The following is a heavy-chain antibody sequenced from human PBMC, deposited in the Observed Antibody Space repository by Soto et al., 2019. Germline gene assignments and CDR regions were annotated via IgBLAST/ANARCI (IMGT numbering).Heavy chain of an antibody. J-gene: IGHJ4*02. CDR1: GGSFSGYY. V-gene: IGHV4-34*01. Sequence: PSETLSLTCAVYGGSFSGYYWSWIRQPPGKGLEWIGEINHSGSTNYNPSLKSRVTISVDTSKNQFSLKLSSVTAADTAAYYCARGGGWELLDYWGQGTLVTVSS. CDR2: INHSGST. CDR3: ARGGGWELLDY. D-gene: IGHD1-26*01.